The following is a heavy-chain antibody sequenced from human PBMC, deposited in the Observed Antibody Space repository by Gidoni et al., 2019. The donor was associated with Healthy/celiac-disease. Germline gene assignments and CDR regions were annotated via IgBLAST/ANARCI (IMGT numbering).Heavy chain of an antibody. J-gene: IGHJ4*02. CDR1: GFTFSSYA. Sequence: QVQLVESGGGVVQPGRSLRLSCAASGFTFSSYAMNWVRKAPGKGLEWVAVIAYDGSNKYYADSVKGRFTISRDNSKNTLYLQMNSLRAEDTAVDYCARAGLRYFDWLIPLDYWGQGTLVTVSS. CDR3: ARAGLRYFDWLIPLDY. CDR2: IAYDGSNK. V-gene: IGHV3-30*04. D-gene: IGHD3-9*01.